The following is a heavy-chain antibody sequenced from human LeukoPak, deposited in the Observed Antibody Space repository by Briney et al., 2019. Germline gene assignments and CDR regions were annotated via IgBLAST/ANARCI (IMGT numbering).Heavy chain of an antibody. V-gene: IGHV1-2*02. CDR2: INPNRGGT. J-gene: IGHJ4*02. Sequence: ASVKVSCKASGYTFTGYYMHWVRQAPGQGLEWMGWINPNRGGTNYAQKFRGRVTMTRDTSISTAYMELSRLRSDDTAVYYCARCPGYYYDSSGYYNPLDYWGQGTLVTVSS. CDR1: GYTFTGYY. CDR3: ARCPGYYYDSSGYYNPLDY. D-gene: IGHD3-22*01.